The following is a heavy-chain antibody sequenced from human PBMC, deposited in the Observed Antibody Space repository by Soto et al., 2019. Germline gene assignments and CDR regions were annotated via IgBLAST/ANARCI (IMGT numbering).Heavy chain of an antibody. CDR2: INSNGGST. D-gene: IGHD4-17*01. CDR1: GFTFSSYA. Sequence: GGSLRLSCAASGFTFSSYAMHWVRQAPGKGLEYVSVINSNGGSTDYANSVKGRFTISRDNSKNTLYLQMGSLRAEDMAVYYCTPYGVHWFGYWGQGTLVTVSS. J-gene: IGHJ4*02. V-gene: IGHV3-64*01. CDR3: TPYGVHWFGY.